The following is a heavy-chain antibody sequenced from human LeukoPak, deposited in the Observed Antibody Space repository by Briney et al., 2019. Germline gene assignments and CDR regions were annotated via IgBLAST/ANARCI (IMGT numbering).Heavy chain of an antibody. V-gene: IGHV3-20*04. CDR1: GFTFDDYG. CDR2: INWNGGST. CDR3: ARVGSTYYMDV. D-gene: IGHD2-2*03. J-gene: IGHJ6*03. Sequence: GGSLRLSCAASGFTFDDYGMSWVRQAPGKGLEWVSGINWNGGSTSYADSVKGRFTISRDNAKNSLYLQMNSLRAEDTALYYCARVGSTYYMDVWGKGTTVIVSS.